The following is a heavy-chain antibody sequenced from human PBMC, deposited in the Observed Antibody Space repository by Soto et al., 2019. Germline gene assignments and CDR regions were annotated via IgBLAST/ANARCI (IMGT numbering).Heavy chain of an antibody. V-gene: IGHV6-1*01. D-gene: IGHD6-13*01. CDR1: GDSVSSNTAA. Sequence: PSQTPSLTCANSGDSVSSNTAAWNWIRQSPSRGLEWLGRTYYRSKWYNDYAVSVKSRITINPDTSKNQFSLQLNSVTPEDTAVYYCARDKSSSWSYYYYGMDVWGQGTTVTVSS. CDR2: TYYRSKWYN. J-gene: IGHJ6*02. CDR3: ARDKSSSWSYYYYGMDV.